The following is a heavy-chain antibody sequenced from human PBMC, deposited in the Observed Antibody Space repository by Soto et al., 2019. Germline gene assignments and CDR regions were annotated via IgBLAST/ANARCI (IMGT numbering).Heavy chain of an antibody. CDR2: IHSSGYT. Sequence: QVQLHESGPGLVKPSETLSLTCAVSGGSVNNNKWWSWVRQPPGKGLEWIGEIHSSGYTNYNPSLKSRATIFVDKPKNQFSVKLTSVNAAESAVYFCAGQWLAGYGAFETWGQGTLVTVYS. CDR1: GGSVNNNKW. V-gene: IGHV4-4*02. CDR3: AGQWLAGYGAFET. D-gene: IGHD6-19*01. J-gene: IGHJ5*02.